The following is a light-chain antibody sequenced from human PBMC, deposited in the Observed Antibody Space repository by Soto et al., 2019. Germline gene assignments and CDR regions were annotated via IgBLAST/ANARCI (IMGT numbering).Light chain of an antibody. CDR2: EVT. CDR1: SRDVGAYSS. CDR3: SAHAGSNNYV. J-gene: IGLJ1*01. Sequence: QSVLTQPPSASGSPGQSLTVSCAGTSRDVGAYSSVAWYQQHPGKAPKLIIYEVTKRPSGVPDRFSGARSGNTAFLTVSGLQADDEADYYCSAHAGSNNYVFGTGTKVTVL. V-gene: IGLV2-8*01.